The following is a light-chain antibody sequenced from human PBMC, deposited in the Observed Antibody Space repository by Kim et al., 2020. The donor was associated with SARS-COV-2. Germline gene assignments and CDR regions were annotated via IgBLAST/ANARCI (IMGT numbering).Light chain of an antibody. CDR3: QQRINWPMIT. Sequence: APGERATLSCRASRRVSRNLPWYQQNPGQAPRLLIFGASYRSTCIPARFSGSGSGTDFTLTINSLETEDFAVYYCQQRINWPMITFGQGTRLEIK. CDR1: RRVSRN. CDR2: GAS. J-gene: IGKJ5*01. V-gene: IGKV3-11*01.